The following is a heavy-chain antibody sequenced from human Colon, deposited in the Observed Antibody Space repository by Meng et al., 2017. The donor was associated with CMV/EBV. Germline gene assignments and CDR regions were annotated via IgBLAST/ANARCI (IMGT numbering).Heavy chain of an antibody. J-gene: IGHJ5*02. V-gene: IGHV3-48*03. Sequence: GGSLRLSCAASGFTFTTYEMNWVRQAPGKGLEWVSYISGSGSTIHYADSVKGRFTISRDNAENSLYLQMNTLRAEDAAVYYCARNRSYNNYLYDPWGQGTLVTVSS. CDR2: ISGSGSTI. CDR3: ARNRSYNNYLYDP. CDR1: GFTFTTYE. D-gene: IGHD4-11*01.